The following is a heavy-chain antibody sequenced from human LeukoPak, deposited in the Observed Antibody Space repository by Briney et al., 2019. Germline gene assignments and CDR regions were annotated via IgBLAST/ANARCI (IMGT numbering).Heavy chain of an antibody. J-gene: IGHJ6*03. V-gene: IGHV4-39*01. Sequence: SETLSLTCTFSGGSISSSSYYWGWIRQPPGKGLEWIGSIYYSGSTYYNPSLKSRVTISVDTSKNQFSLKLSSVTAADTAVYYCARRAGQYYYYYYYMDVWGKGTTVTVSS. CDR1: GGSISSSSYY. CDR3: ARRAGQYYYYYYYMDV. CDR2: IYYSGST. D-gene: IGHD3-10*01.